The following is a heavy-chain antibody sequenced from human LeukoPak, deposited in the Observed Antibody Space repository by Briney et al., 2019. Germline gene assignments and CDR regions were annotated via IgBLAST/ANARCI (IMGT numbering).Heavy chain of an antibody. J-gene: IGHJ4*02. CDR2: INPNSGGT. D-gene: IGHD6-6*01. V-gene: IGHV1-2*02. Sequence: ASVKVSCKASGYTFTGYYMHWVRQAPGQGLEWMGWINPNSGGTNYAQKFQGRVTMTRDTSISTAYMELSRLRSDDTAVYYCARVPGSSSSAMAFDYWGQGTLVTVSS. CDR1: GYTFTGYY. CDR3: ARVPGSSSSAMAFDY.